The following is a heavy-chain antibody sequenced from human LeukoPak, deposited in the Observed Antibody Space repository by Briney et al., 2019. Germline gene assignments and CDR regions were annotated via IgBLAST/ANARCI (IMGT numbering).Heavy chain of an antibody. CDR1: GFTFSGSA. V-gene: IGHV3-73*01. CDR2: IRSKAHSYAT. D-gene: IGHD2-15*01. CDR3: ARRAARDDY. Sequence: GGSLRLSCAASGFTFSGSAMHWVRQASGKGLEWVGRIRSKAHSYATAYAASVKGRFTISRDNSKNTLYLQMNSLRAEDTAVYYCARRAARDDYWGQGTLVTVSS. J-gene: IGHJ4*02.